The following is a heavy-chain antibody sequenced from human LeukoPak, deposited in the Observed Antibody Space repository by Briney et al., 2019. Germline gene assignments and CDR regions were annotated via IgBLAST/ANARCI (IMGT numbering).Heavy chain of an antibody. CDR1: GFTFDDYA. CDR2: ISWNSGSI. V-gene: IGHV3-9*01. Sequence: PGGSLRLSCAASGFTFDDYAMHWVRQAPGKDLEWVSGISWNSGSIGYADSVKGRFTISRDNAKNSLYLQMNSLRAEDTALYYCAKDKRRSGFDYWGQGTLVTVSS. CDR3: AKDKRRSGFDY. J-gene: IGHJ4*02. D-gene: IGHD3-10*01.